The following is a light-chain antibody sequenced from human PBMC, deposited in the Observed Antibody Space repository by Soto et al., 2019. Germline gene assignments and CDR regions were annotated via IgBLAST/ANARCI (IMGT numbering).Light chain of an antibody. CDR3: CSYAGSYTFH. V-gene: IGLV2-11*01. J-gene: IGLJ1*01. Sequence: QSALTQPRSVSGSPGQSVTISCTGTSSDVGGYNYVSWYQQHPGKAPKLMIYEVTKRPSGVPDRFSGSKSGNTASLTISGLQAEDEADYYCCSYAGSYTFHFGTGTKVTVL. CDR1: SSDVGGYNY. CDR2: EVT.